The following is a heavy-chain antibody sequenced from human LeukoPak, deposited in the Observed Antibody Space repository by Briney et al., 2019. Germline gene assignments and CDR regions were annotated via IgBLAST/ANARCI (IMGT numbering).Heavy chain of an antibody. Sequence: GASVKVSCKAFGGTFSSYAISWVRQAPGQGLEWMGGIIPIFGTANYAQKFQGRVTITTDESTSTAYMELSSLRSEDTAVYYCARRTSIAAHHYYMDVWGKGTTVTVSS. CDR2: IIPIFGTA. CDR3: ARRTSIAAHHYYMDV. CDR1: GGTFSSYA. D-gene: IGHD6-6*01. J-gene: IGHJ6*03. V-gene: IGHV1-69*05.